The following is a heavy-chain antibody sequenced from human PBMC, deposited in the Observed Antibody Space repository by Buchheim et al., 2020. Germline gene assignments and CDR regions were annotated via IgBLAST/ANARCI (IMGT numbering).Heavy chain of an antibody. CDR1: GGSLRGYY. D-gene: IGHD2-15*01. CDR3: ATCRGGDSGGNPPAG. V-gene: IGHV4-34*01. CDR2: ITHSGTT. J-gene: IGHJ4*02. Sequence: QVHLQQWGAGLLKPSETLSLTCGVYGGSLRGYYWSWIRQPPGKGLEWIGEITHSGTTNYNPSLKSRVTISVDTSKNQFFFKLSSVTAADTAVYYCATCRGGDSGGNPPAGWGQGTL.